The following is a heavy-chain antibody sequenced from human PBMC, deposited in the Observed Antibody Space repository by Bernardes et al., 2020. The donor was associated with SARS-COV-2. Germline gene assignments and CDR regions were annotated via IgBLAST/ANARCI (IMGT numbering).Heavy chain of an antibody. Sequence: ASVKVSCMASGYTFTGYYMHWVRQAPGQGLEWMGWINPNSGGTNYAQKFQGRVTMTTDASTSTAYMELRSLRSDDTAVYYCAREVASTGYYYGYFDPWGQGTLVTVSS. J-gene: IGHJ5*02. V-gene: IGHV1-2*02. CDR1: GYTFTGYY. CDR2: INPNSGGT. CDR3: AREVASTGYYYGYFDP. D-gene: IGHD3-22*01.